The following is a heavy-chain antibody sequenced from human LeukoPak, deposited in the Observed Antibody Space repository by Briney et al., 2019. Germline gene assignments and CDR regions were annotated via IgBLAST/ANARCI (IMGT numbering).Heavy chain of an antibody. CDR3: AREIRDPRTNWFDP. Sequence: SETLSLTCTVSGGPISSGGYYWSWIRQHPGKGLEWIGYIYYSGSTYYNPSLKSRVTISVDTSKNQFSLKLSSVTAADTAVYYCAREIRDPRTNWFDPWGQGTLVTVSS. D-gene: IGHD1/OR15-1a*01. V-gene: IGHV4-31*03. CDR1: GGPISSGGYY. CDR2: IYYSGST. J-gene: IGHJ5*02.